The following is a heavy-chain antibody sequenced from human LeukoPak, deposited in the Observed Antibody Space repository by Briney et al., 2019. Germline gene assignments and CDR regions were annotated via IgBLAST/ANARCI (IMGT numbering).Heavy chain of an antibody. CDR3: ARDRRYSSGWYRGRNWFDP. V-gene: IGHV4-39*07. CDR2: IYYSGST. CDR1: GGSISSSSYY. D-gene: IGHD6-19*01. J-gene: IGHJ5*02. Sequence: SETLSLTCTVSGGSISSSSYYWGWIRQPPGKGLEWIGSIYYSGSTYYNPSLKSRVTISVDTSKNQFSLKLSSVTAADTAVYYCARDRRYSSGWYRGRNWFDPWGQGTLVTVSS.